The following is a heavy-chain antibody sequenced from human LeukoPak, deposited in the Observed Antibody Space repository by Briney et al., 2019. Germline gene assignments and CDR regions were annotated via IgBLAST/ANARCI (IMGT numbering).Heavy chain of an antibody. Sequence: SETLSLTCGVSGGFIINGKWWSWVRQPPGKGLEWIGEISHSGSPNYNPSLKGRLTISVDTAKNQFSLKLSSVTAADTAVYYCARDSIAGYSLSWWGQETLVTVSS. CDR2: ISHSGSP. CDR3: ARDSIAGYSLSW. CDR1: GGFIINGKW. D-gene: IGHD3-9*01. V-gene: IGHV4/OR15-8*01. J-gene: IGHJ4*02.